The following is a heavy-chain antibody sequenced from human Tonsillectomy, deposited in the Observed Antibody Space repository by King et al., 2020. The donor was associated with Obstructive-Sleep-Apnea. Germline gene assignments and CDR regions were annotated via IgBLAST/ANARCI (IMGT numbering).Heavy chain of an antibody. V-gene: IGHV3-11*06. J-gene: IGHJ6*02. D-gene: IGHD6-13*01. CDR2: ISSSSSYT. Sequence: VQLVESGGGLVKPGGSLRLSCAASGFTFSDYYMSWIRQAPGKGLEWVSYISSSSSYTNYADSVKGRFTISRDNAKKSLYLQMNSLRAQDTAVYYCARDRDSSSRWYMVLTPIHYYDGMDVWGQGTTVTVSS. CDR1: GFTFSDYY. CDR3: ARDRDSSSRWYMVLTPIHYYDGMDV.